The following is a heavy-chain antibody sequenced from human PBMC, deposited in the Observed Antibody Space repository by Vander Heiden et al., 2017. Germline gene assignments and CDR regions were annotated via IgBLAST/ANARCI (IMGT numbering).Heavy chain of an antibody. Sequence: EVHLVESGGVVVQPGGSLRLSCAASAFTFEDYTMHWVRQAPGKGLEWLSVISWDGASKYYTDSWKGRFTISRDNSKNSLYLQMNSLRAEDTALYYCVKDRGLGWAILYYFDNWGPGSLVTVS. J-gene: IGHJ4*02. CDR1: AFTFEDYT. CDR3: VKDRGLGWAILYYFDN. D-gene: IGHD6-19*01. CDR2: ISWDGASK. V-gene: IGHV3-43*01.